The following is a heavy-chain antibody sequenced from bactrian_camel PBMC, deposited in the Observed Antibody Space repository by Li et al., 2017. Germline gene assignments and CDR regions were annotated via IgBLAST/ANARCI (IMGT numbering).Heavy chain of an antibody. CDR1: GFTFSRHY. D-gene: IGHD7*01. V-gene: IGHV3-2*01. CDR3: LEANLFLLVT. J-gene: IGHJ6*01. Sequence: HVQLVESGGGLVQPGGSLRLSCAASGFTFSRHYMSWLRQAPGKGLEWVSSVSHDGTLAFYGDAVKGRFGIHRNNATNTVYLQMNSLKPEDTACITVLEANLFLLVTGARGPRSPSP. CDR2: VSHDGTLA.